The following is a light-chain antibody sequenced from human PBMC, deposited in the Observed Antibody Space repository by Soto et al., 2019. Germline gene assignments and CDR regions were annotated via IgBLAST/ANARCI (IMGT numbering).Light chain of an antibody. V-gene: IGKV1-5*03. CDR3: QQYNSYPYT. Sequence: DIQMTQSPFTLSASVGDRVTITCRASQSISSWLAWYQQKPGKAPKLLLYKASTLQSGVPSRFSGSGSGTEFTLTISSLQPDDFATYYCQQYNSYPYTFGQGTKVDIK. J-gene: IGKJ2*01. CDR2: KAS. CDR1: QSISSW.